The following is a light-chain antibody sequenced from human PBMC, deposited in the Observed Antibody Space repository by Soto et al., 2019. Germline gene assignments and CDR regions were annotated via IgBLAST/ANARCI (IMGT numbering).Light chain of an antibody. V-gene: IGLV1-40*01. J-gene: IGLJ1*01. Sequence: QSVLTQPPSVSGAPGQRVTISCTGSRSNIGAGYDVQWYQQLPGTAPKLLIYDDNNRPSGVPDRFSGSKSGTSASLAITGLQAEDEADYYCQSHDSGLSGYVFGTGTKLTVL. CDR2: DDN. CDR3: QSHDSGLSGYV. CDR1: RSNIGAGYD.